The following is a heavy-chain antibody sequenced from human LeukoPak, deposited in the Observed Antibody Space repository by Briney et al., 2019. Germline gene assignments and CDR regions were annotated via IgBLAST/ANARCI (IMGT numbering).Heavy chain of an antibody. V-gene: IGHV1-69*05. CDR2: IIPIFGTA. CDR3: AREAVVVVAASNWFDP. CDR1: GGTFSSYA. J-gene: IGHJ5*02. Sequence: SVKVSCKASGGTFSSYAISWVRQAPGQGLEWMGRIIPIFGTANYAQKFQGRVTITTDESTSTAYMELSSLRSEDTAAYYCAREAVVVVAASNWFDPWGQGTLVTVSS. D-gene: IGHD2-15*01.